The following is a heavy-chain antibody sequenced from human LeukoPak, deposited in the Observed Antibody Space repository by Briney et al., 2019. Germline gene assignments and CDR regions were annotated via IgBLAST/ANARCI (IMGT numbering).Heavy chain of an antibody. V-gene: IGHV4-38-2*01. CDR2: IYHSGST. J-gene: IGHJ5*01. Sequence: SETLSLTCAVSGYSISSGYYWGWIRQPPGKGLEWIGSIYHSGSTYYNPSLKSRVTISVDTSKNQFSLKLSSLTAADTAVYYCAKTPWNPTYCSSWFEYWGQGTLVTVSS. CDR1: GYSISSGYY. CDR3: AKTPWNPTYCSSWFEY. D-gene: IGHD6-13*01.